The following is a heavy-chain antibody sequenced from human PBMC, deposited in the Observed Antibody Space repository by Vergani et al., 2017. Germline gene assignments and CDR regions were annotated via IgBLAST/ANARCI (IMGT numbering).Heavy chain of an antibody. CDR2: IYYSGST. D-gene: IGHD4-17*01. Sequence: QVQLQESGPGLVKPSETLSLTCTVSGGSISSYYWSWIRQPPGKGLEWIGYIYYSGSTNYNPSLKSRVTISVDTSKNQFSLKLSSVTAADTAVYYCAREHSEGYGDYVGAFDIWGQGTMVTVSS. V-gene: IGHV4-59*01. CDR3: AREHSEGYGDYVGAFDI. J-gene: IGHJ3*02. CDR1: GGSISSYY.